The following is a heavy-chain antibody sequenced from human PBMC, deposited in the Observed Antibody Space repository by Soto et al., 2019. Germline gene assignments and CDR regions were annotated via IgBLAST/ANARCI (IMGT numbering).Heavy chain of an antibody. J-gene: IGHJ4*02. Sequence: EVQLLESGGGLIQPGGSLRLSCAASGFTFRSYAMSWVRQAPGKGLEWVSVVSGSGTNTFYADSVKGRFTMSRDNSKNTSYLQRNSLRAEDTAVYYCAKMTTVTTLINYFDYWGQGALVTVSS. D-gene: IGHD4-4*01. CDR2: VSGSGTNT. CDR3: AKMTTVTTLINYFDY. V-gene: IGHV3-23*01. CDR1: GFTFRSYA.